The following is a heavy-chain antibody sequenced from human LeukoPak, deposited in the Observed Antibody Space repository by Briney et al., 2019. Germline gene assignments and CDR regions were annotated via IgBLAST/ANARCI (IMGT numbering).Heavy chain of an antibody. V-gene: IGHV5-51*01. J-gene: IGHJ6*02. CDR2: IYPGDSDT. Sequence: GESLKISCKASGYSFSDYWIGWVRQPPGKGPEWMGIIYPGDSDTRYSPSFQGQVTISADKSISTAYLQWSSLKASDIAMYYCARADQLRWFGDPRRPYYYGMDVWGQGTTVTVSS. CDR1: GYSFSDYW. CDR3: ARADQLRWFGDPRRPYYYGMDV. D-gene: IGHD3-10*01.